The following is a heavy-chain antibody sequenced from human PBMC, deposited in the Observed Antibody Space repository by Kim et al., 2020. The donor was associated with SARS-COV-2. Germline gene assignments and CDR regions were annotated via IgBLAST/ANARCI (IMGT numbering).Heavy chain of an antibody. J-gene: IGHJ4*02. V-gene: IGHV3-48*02. CDR3: ARQGFRGELDY. Sequence: GGSLRLSCAASGFNFNFYSLNWVRQAPGKGLEWISYIESSSRKIFYAESVEGRFTVSRDDAKSSLYLQMSSLRDEDTAVYYCARQGFRGELDYWGQGTLVPVS. D-gene: IGHD2-21*01. CDR1: GFNFNFYS. CDR2: IESSSRKI.